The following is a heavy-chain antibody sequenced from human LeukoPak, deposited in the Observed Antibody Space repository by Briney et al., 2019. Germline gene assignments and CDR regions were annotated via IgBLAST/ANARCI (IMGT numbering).Heavy chain of an antibody. CDR3: ARSATYYDILTGYSALDI. Sequence: GASVKVSCKASGYTFTGYYMHWVRQAAGQGLEWMGWINPNSGGTNYAQKFQGRVTMTRDTSISTAYMELSRLRSDDTAVYYCARSATYYDILTGYSALDIWGQGTMVTVSS. CDR1: GYTFTGYY. D-gene: IGHD3-9*01. V-gene: IGHV1-2*02. CDR2: INPNSGGT. J-gene: IGHJ3*02.